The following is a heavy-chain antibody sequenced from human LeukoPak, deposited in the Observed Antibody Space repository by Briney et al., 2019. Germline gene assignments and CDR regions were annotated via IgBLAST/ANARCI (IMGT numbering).Heavy chain of an antibody. CDR1: GFIFSGYW. J-gene: IGHJ4*02. D-gene: IGHD6-19*01. CDR2: IKQDGSEK. CDR3: ARMRAVAGGDY. Sequence: GGSLRLSCAASGFIFSGYWMSWVRQAPGKGLEWVANIKQDGSEKYYVDSVKGRFTISRDNTKNSLYLQMNSLRAEDTAVYYCARMRAVAGGDYWGQGTLVTVSS. V-gene: IGHV3-7*03.